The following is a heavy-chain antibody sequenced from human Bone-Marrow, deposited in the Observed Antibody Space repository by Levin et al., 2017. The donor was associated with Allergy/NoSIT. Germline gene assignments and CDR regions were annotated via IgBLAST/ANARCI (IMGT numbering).Heavy chain of an antibody. CDR1: GFTFSDYG. D-gene: IGHD3-16*01. CDR3: ARDRGGGEYLDY. CDR2: IWYDGSNK. J-gene: IGHJ4*02. V-gene: IGHV3-33*01. Sequence: GESLKISCAASGFTFSDYGMHWVRQAPGKGLEGVAVIWYDGSNKYYADSVKGRFTISRDNSKNTLYLQMNSLRADDTAVYYCARDRGGGEYLDYWGQGTLVTVSS.